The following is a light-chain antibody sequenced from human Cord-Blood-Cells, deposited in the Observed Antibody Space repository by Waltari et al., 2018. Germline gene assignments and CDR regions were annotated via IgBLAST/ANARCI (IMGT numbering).Light chain of an antibody. Sequence: SYELTHPPSVSVSPGQTARITCSGDALAKKYAYWYQQKSGQAPVLVIYEDSKRPSGIPERFSGSSSGTMATLTISGAQVEDEADYYCYSTDSSGNHRVFGTGTKVTVL. CDR1: ALAKKY. V-gene: IGLV3-10*01. CDR2: EDS. J-gene: IGLJ1*01. CDR3: YSTDSSGNHRV.